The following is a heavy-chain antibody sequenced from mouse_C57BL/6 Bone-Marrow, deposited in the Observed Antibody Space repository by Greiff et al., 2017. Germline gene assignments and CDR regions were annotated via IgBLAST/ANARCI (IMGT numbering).Heavy chain of an antibody. J-gene: IGHJ3*01. CDR3: ARMGFSFAY. CDR2: IWSGGST. CDR1: GFSLTSYG. V-gene: IGHV2-2*01. Sequence: VQLQQSGPGLVQPSQSLSITCTVSGFSLTSYGVHWVRQSPGKGLAWLGVIWSGGSTDYNAAFISRLSISKDNSTSQVFFKMNSLQADDTAIYYCARMGFSFAYWGQGTLVTVSA.